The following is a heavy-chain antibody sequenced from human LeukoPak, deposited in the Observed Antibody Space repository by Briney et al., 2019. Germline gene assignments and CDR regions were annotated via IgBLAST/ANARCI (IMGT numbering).Heavy chain of an antibody. Sequence: GGSLRLSCAASGFTFSSYGMHWVRQAPGKGLEWVAFIRYDGSNKYYEDSVKGRFTISRDNSKNTLYLQMNSLRAEDTAVYYCAKGSSTDYGDYGFDPWGQGTLVTVSS. CDR3: AKGSSTDYGDYGFDP. CDR2: IRYDGSNK. V-gene: IGHV3-30*02. D-gene: IGHD4-17*01. CDR1: GFTFSSYG. J-gene: IGHJ5*02.